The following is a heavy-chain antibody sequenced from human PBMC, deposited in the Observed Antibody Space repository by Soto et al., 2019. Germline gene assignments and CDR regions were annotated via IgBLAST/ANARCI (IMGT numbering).Heavy chain of an antibody. Sequence: GGSLRLSCAASGFTFSSYGMHWVRQAPGKGLEWVAVISYDGSNKYYADSVKGRFTISRDNSKNTLYLQMNSLRAEDTAVYYCAKISGPDYYFDYWGQGTLVTVSS. V-gene: IGHV3-30*18. D-gene: IGHD2-21*02. J-gene: IGHJ4*02. CDR1: GFTFSSYG. CDR2: ISYDGSNK. CDR3: AKISGPDYYFDY.